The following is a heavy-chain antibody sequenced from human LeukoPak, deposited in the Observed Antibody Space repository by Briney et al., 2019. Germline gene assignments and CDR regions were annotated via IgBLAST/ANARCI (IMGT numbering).Heavy chain of an antibody. V-gene: IGHV4-38-2*02. J-gene: IGHJ4*02. CDR1: GYSISSGYY. D-gene: IGHD5-12*01. CDR2: IYHSGST. CDR3: AREGRDIVATITAY. Sequence: SETLSLTCTVSGYSISSGYYWGWIRQPPGKGLEWIGSIYHSGSTYYNPSLKSRVTISVDTSKNQFSLKLSSVTAADTAVYYCAREGRDIVATITAYWGQGTLVTVSS.